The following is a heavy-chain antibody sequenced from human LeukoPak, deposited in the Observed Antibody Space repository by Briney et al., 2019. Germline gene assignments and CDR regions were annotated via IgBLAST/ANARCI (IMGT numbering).Heavy chain of an antibody. CDR2: IYTSGST. D-gene: IGHD3-3*01. CDR3: AREEDFWSGPSHHIWFDP. V-gene: IGHV4-4*07. CDR1: GGSISSYY. J-gene: IGHJ5*02. Sequence: SETLSLTCTVSGGSISSYYWSWIRQPAGKGLEWIGRIYTSGSTNYNPSLKSRVTTSVDTSKNQFSLKLSSVTAADTAVYYCAREEDFWSGPSHHIWFDPWGQGTLVTVSS.